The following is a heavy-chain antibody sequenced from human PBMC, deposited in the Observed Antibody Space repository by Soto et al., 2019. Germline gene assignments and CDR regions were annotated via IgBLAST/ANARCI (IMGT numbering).Heavy chain of an antibody. V-gene: IGHV1-69*13. CDR1: GYTFNSYG. CDR3: ARYGEPEYYYDTKGFPGWFDP. Sequence: SVKVSCKASGYTFNSYGISWVRQAPGQGLEWMGGIIPIFGTANYAQKFQGRVTITADESTSTAYMELSSLRSEDTAVYYCARYGEPEYYYDTKGFPGWFDPWGQGTLVTVSS. J-gene: IGHJ5*02. CDR2: IIPIFGTA. D-gene: IGHD3-22*01.